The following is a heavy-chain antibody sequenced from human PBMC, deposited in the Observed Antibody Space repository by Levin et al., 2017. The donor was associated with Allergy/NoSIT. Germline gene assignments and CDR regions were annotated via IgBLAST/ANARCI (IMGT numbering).Heavy chain of an antibody. V-gene: IGHV3-23*01. D-gene: IGHD3-3*01. J-gene: IGHJ4*02. CDR2: ISGSGGST. Sequence: GESLKISCAASGFTFSSYAMSWVRQAPGKGLEWVSAISGSGGSTYYADSVKGRFTISRDNSKNTLYLQMNSLRAEDTAVYYCAKVHYDFWRGYSCADYWGQGTLVTVSS. CDR1: GFTFSSYA. CDR3: AKVHYDFWRGYSCADY.